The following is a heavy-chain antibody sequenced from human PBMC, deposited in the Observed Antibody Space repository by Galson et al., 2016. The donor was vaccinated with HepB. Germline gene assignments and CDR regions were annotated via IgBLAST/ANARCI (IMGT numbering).Heavy chain of an antibody. D-gene: IGHD2-15*01. CDR3: AREGWYLDY. CDR2: ISAHNGNT. Sequence: SVKVSCKASGYTFESFGISWVRQAPGQGLEWLGWISAHNGNTNYAQTLQGRVTMTTDAFTTTAYMELRSLRSDDTAVYYCAREGWYLDYWGQGTLVTVSS. CDR1: GYTFESFG. V-gene: IGHV1-18*01. J-gene: IGHJ4*02.